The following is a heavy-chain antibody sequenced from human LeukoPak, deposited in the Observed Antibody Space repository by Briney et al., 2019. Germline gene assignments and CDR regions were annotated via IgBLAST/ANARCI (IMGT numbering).Heavy chain of an antibody. CDR2: IYYSGST. V-gene: IGHV4-61*05. CDR3: ARVSGYDWESFYDY. Sequence: SETLSLTCTVSGGSISSSSYYWGWIRQPPGKGLEWIGYIYYSGSTNYNPSLKSRVTISVDTSKNQFSLKLNSVTAADTAVYYCARVSGYDWESFYDYWGQGTLVTVSS. J-gene: IGHJ4*02. D-gene: IGHD5-12*01. CDR1: GGSISSSSYY.